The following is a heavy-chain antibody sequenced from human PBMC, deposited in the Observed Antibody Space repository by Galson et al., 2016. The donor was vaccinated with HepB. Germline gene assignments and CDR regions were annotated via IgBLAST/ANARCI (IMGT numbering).Heavy chain of an antibody. V-gene: IGHV3-23*01. Sequence: SLRLSCAASGFTSSTYATSWVRQAPGKGLEWVSAISATGSSTYYADSVKGRFTISKDNSKNTLYLQMNGLRTEDTAIYYCATNGPQLYFHWLNSFDYWGQGTLVTVPS. D-gene: IGHD3-9*01. J-gene: IGHJ4*02. CDR2: ISATGSST. CDR3: ATNGPQLYFHWLNSFDY. CDR1: GFTSSTYA.